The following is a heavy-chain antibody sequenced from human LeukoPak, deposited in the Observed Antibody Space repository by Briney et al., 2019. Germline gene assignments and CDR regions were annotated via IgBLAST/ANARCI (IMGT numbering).Heavy chain of an antibody. Sequence: GGSLRLSCAASGLTFSSYAMSWVRQAPGKGLEWVSGISGSGGSTNYADSVKGRFTISRDNSKNTLYLQMNSLRAEDTAVYYCAKFGYSDWLSHFDYWGQGTLVTVSS. CDR3: AKFGYSDWLSHFDY. CDR2: ISGSGGST. V-gene: IGHV3-23*01. CDR1: GLTFSSYA. D-gene: IGHD3-9*01. J-gene: IGHJ4*02.